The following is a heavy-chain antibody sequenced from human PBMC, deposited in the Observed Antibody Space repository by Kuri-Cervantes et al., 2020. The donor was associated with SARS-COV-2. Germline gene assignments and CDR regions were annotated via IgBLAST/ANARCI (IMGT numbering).Heavy chain of an antibody. D-gene: IGHD2-2*01. CDR3: ARQKYQLLYNWFDP. Sequence: GESLKISCKGSGYSFTSYWIGWVRQLPGKGLEWMGIIYPGDSDNRYSPSFQGQVTISADKSISTAYLQWSSLKASDTAMYYCARQKYQLLYNWFDPWGQGTLVTVSS. V-gene: IGHV5-51*01. J-gene: IGHJ5*02. CDR1: GYSFTSYW. CDR2: IYPGDSDN.